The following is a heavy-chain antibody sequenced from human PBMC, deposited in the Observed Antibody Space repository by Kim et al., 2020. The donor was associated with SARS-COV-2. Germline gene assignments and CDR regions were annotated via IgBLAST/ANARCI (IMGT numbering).Heavy chain of an antibody. D-gene: IGHD2-15*01. CDR3: AGRVMPRMTFDD. Sequence: GESLKISCAASEFTFSSYAMSWVRQAPGKGLEWGSSISASGGTTAYADSVRGRFTISRDNSRNTLYLQMKSLRAEDTAVYYCAGRVMPRMTFDDWGKGTLVTVSS. CDR2: ISASGGTT. V-gene: IGHV3-23*01. J-gene: IGHJ4*02. CDR1: EFTFSSYA.